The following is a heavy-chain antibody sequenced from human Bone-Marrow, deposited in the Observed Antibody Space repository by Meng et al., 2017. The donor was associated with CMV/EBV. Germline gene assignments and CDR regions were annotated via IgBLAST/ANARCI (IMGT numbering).Heavy chain of an antibody. CDR1: GGTFSIYG. J-gene: IGHJ6*02. Sequence: SVKVSCKASGGTFSIYGITWVRQVPGQGLEWMGGIIPMFGTANYAQKFQGRVAITTDESTSTGYMDLSRLRSEDTAVYYCTRGDYGGMDVWGQGTTVTVSS. D-gene: IGHD4/OR15-4a*01. CDR2: IIPMFGTA. V-gene: IGHV1-69*05. CDR3: TRGDYGGMDV.